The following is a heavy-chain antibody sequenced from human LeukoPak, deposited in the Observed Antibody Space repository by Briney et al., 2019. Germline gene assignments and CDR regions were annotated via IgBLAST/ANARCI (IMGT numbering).Heavy chain of an antibody. J-gene: IGHJ4*02. CDR3: ARVVGIAVAADFDY. CDR2: IYYSGST. D-gene: IGHD6-19*01. V-gene: IGHV4-39*07. Sequence: PSETLSLTCTVSGGSISSSSYYWGWIRQPPGKGLEWIGSIYYSGSTYYNPSLKSRVTISVDTSKNQFSLKLSSVTAADTAVYYCARVVGIAVAADFDYWGQGTLVTVSS. CDR1: GGSISSSSYY.